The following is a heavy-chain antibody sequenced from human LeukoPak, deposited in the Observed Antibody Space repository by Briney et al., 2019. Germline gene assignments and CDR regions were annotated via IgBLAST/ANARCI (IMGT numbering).Heavy chain of an antibody. CDR2: INYRGTT. J-gene: IGHJ4*02. CDR1: GDSISSGDYY. CDR3: ARENSGSYREFDY. V-gene: IGHV4-39*07. Sequence: SETLSLTCTVSGDSISSGDYYWAWVRQTPGTGLEWIGSINYRGTTYYTESLKSRVSISVDTPKNQFSLKLSSVTAADTAVFYCARENSGSYREFDYWGQGTLVTVSS. D-gene: IGHD1-26*01.